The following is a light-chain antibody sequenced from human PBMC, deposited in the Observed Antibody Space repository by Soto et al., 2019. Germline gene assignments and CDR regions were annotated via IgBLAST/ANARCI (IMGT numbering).Light chain of an antibody. Sequence: DIQMTQSPSSLSASVGDRVTITCRASQSISSYLNWYQQKPGKAPKLLIYAASSLQSWVPSRFSGSGSGTDFTLTISSLQPEDFATDYCQQSYSTLYTFGQGTKLEIK. CDR3: QQSYSTLYT. CDR1: QSISSY. V-gene: IGKV1-39*01. J-gene: IGKJ2*01. CDR2: AAS.